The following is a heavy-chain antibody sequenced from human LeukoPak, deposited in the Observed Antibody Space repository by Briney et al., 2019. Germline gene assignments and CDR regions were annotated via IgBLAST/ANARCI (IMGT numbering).Heavy chain of an antibody. J-gene: IGHJ4*02. CDR2: INDSGST. D-gene: IGHD6-19*01. CDR1: GGSFSGYY. V-gene: IGHV4-34*01. Sequence: SETLSLTCGVYGGSFSGYYWSWIRQPPGKGLEWIGEINDSGSTNYNPSLKSRATISADTSKNQFPLKLSSVTAADTAVYYCARRGAVAGTLDYWGQGTLVTVSS. CDR3: ARRGAVAGTLDY.